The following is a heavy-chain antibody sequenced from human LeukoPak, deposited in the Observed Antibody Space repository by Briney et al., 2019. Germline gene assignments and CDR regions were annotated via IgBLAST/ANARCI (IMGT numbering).Heavy chain of an antibody. D-gene: IGHD1-1*01. CDR2: ASYYVGKQ. V-gene: IGHV3-23*01. CDR1: GFTVSSLA. Sequence: SGGSLRLSCAASGFTVSSLAMHWVRQAPGKGLEWVSTASYYVGKQYHADSVRGRFTVSRDNSRNTVSLQMSSLRVEDTGIYYCAKAGIGADGAGFLCEYWGQGTLVTVSS. J-gene: IGHJ4*02. CDR3: AKAGIGADGAGFLCEY.